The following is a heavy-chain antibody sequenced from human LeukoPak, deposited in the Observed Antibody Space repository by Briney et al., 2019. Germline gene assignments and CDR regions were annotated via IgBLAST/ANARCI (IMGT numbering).Heavy chain of an antibody. CDR3: ARDLSGIAVSSA. J-gene: IGHJ5*02. Sequence: GGSLRLSCAASGFTFSSYSMNWVRQAPGKGLEWVSSISSSSSYIYYADSVKGRFTISRDNAKNSLYLQMNSLRAEDTAVYYCARDLSGIAVSSAWGQGTLDTVSS. CDR2: ISSSSSYI. V-gene: IGHV3-21*01. CDR1: GFTFSSYS. D-gene: IGHD6-19*01.